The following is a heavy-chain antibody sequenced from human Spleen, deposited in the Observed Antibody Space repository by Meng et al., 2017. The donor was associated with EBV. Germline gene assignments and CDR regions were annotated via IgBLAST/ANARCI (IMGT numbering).Heavy chain of an antibody. CDR3: AKDCFGDQDS. J-gene: IGHJ4*02. CDR2: INRDGSVI. CDR1: GITLSGYW. D-gene: IGHD2-2*01. Sequence: EVQVMEFWGGLVQPGGSLRLSCAASGITLSGYWVHWVRQVPGKGLVWVSRINRDGSVINYADAVKGRFTISRDNAKNIVYLQMNSLRTDDTAIYYCAKDCFGDQDSWGQGTLVTVSS. V-gene: IGHV3-74*01.